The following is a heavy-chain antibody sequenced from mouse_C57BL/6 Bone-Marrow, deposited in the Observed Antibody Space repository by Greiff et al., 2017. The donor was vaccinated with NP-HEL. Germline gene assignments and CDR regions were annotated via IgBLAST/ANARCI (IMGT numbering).Heavy chain of an antibody. V-gene: IGHV6-3*01. CDR1: GFTFSNYW. Sequence: EVQRVESGGGLVQPGGSMKLSCVASGFTFSNYWMNWVRQSPEKGLEWVAQIRLKSDNYATHYAESVKGRFTISRDDSKSSVYLQMNNLRAEDTGIYYCTARYYYGSSVFAYWGQGTLVTVSA. D-gene: IGHD1-1*01. CDR2: IRLKSDNYAT. CDR3: TARYYYGSSVFAY. J-gene: IGHJ3*01.